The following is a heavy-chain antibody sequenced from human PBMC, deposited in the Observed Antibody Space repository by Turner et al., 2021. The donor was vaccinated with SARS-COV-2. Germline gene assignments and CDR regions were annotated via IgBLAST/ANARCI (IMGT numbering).Heavy chain of an antibody. CDR2: ISYDGSNK. CDR1: GFTFSSYG. D-gene: IGHD2-15*01. CDR3: ATRIVVVVTATNAFDY. J-gene: IGHJ4*02. V-gene: IGHV3-30*03. Sequence: QVPLVESGGGVVQPGRSLRLSCAASGFTFSSYGMHWVRQAPGKGLEWVAVISYDGSNKYYADPVKGRFTISRDNSKNTLYLQMNSLRAEETAVYYCATRIVVVVTATNAFDYWGQGTLVTVSS.